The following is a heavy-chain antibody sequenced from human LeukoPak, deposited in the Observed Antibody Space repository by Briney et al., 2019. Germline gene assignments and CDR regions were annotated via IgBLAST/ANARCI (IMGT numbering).Heavy chain of an antibody. CDR3: ARDSEDRGAIDY. J-gene: IGHJ4*02. D-gene: IGHD3-10*01. CDR1: GGSISSSSYY. V-gene: IGHV4-39*07. CDR2: IYYSGST. Sequence: PSETLSLTCTVSGGSISSSSYYWGWIRQPPGKGLEWIGSIYYSGSTYYNPSLKSRITISVDTSKNQFSLKLSSVTAADTAVYYCARDSEDRGAIDYWGQGTLVTVSS.